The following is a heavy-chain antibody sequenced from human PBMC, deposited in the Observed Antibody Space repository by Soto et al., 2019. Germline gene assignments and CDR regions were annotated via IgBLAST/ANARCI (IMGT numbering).Heavy chain of an antibody. Sequence: SVKVSCKASGGTFSSYAISWVRQAPGQGLEWMGGIIPIFGTANYAQKFQGRVTITADESTSTAYMELSSLRSEDTAVYYCARGYYDYVWGSYLTWYFDDWGQGTLVTVSS. CDR2: IIPIFGTA. J-gene: IGHJ4*02. V-gene: IGHV1-69*13. D-gene: IGHD3-16*02. CDR3: ARGYYDYVWGSYLTWYFDD. CDR1: GGTFSSYA.